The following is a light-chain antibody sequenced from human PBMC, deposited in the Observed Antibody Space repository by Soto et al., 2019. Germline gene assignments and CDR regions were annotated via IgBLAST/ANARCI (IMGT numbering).Light chain of an antibody. CDR3: QRYDSLRT. V-gene: IGKV3-20*01. J-gene: IGKJ1*01. CDR2: GAS. Sequence: EIVLTQSPGTLSLSPGERATLSCRASQSVRSNFLAWYQQKPGQAPRLLIYGASNRATGIPDRFSGSGSGTDFTLTITTLEPEDFAMYYCQRYDSLRTFGQGTK. CDR1: QSVRSNF.